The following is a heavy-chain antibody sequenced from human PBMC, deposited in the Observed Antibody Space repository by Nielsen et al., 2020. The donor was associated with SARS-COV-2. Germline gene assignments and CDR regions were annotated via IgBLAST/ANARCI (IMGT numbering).Heavy chain of an antibody. CDR1: GGSISSYY. CDR2: IYYSGST. V-gene: IGHV4-59*01. D-gene: IGHD6-19*01. Sequence: SETLSLTCTVSGGSISSYYWSWIRQPPGKGLEWIGYIYYSGSTNYNPSLKSQVTISVDTSKNQFSLKLSSVTAADTAVYYCARELAVAGIDYFDYWGQGTLVTVSS. J-gene: IGHJ4*02. CDR3: ARELAVAGIDYFDY.